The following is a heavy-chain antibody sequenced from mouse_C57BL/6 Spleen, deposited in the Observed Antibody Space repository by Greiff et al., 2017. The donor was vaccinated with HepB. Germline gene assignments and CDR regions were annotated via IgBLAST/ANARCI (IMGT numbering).Heavy chain of an antibody. V-gene: IGHV1-81*01. J-gene: IGHJ4*01. CDR3: ARAFYYGSSSDCCAMDD. D-gene: IGHD1-1*01. CDR2: IYPRSGNT. CDR1: GYTFTSYG. Sequence: VQLQQSGAELARPGASVKLSCKASGYTFTSYGISWVKQRTGQGLEWIGEIYPRSGNTYYNETFKGKATLTADKYSSTAYMELRSLTSEDSAVYFCARAFYYGSSSDCCAMDDWGQRTTVTVS.